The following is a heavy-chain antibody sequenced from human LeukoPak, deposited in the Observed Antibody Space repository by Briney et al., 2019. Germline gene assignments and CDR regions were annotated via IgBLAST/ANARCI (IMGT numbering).Heavy chain of an antibody. J-gene: IGHJ4*02. D-gene: IGHD2-15*01. CDR3: ARDGGSCDF. V-gene: IGHV4-4*02. CDR2: IYHSGST. Sequence: PSESLSLTCAVSGGSISSSNWWSWVRQPPGKGLQWIGQIYHSGSTNFNPSLESRVTISVDKSKNQFSLKLTSVTAADTAVYYCARDGGSCDFWGQGTLVTVSS. CDR1: GGSISSSNW.